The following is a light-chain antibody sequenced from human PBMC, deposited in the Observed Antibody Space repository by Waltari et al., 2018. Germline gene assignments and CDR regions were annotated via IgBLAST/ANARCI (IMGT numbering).Light chain of an antibody. J-gene: IGLJ2*01. CDR2: DVS. CDR3: SSYSSSNTLVV. CDR1: FSDIDTYNY. Sequence: QSALTQPTSVSGSPGQSITISCTGSFSDIDTYNYVSWYQQHPGKAPKLVIFDVSDRPSGVSSRFSGSKSGNTASLTISGLRAEDEADYFCSSYSSSNTLVVFGGGTKLTVL. V-gene: IGLV2-14*03.